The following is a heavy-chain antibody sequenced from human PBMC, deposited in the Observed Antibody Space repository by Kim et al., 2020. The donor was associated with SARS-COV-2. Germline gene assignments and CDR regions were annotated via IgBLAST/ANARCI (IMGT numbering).Heavy chain of an antibody. D-gene: IGHD4-17*01. V-gene: IGHV3-21*01. CDR3: ARDIVPDYPLSDPLSTP. CDR1: GFSFSAYT. J-gene: IGHJ5*02. CDR2: ISSSGAYI. Sequence: GGSLRLSCAASGFSFSAYTMTWVRQAPGKRLEWVSSISSSGAYIYYADSVRGRFTISRDNAENSLHLQLNSLTADDTAVYYCARDIVPDYPLSDPLSTPWGQGNLVIVSS.